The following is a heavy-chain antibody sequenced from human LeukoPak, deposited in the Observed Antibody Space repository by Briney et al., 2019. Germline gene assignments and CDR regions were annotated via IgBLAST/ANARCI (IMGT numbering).Heavy chain of an antibody. V-gene: IGHV4-4*02. CDR1: GGSISSSNW. CDR3: ARDRGSSGWYMEYYFDY. Sequence: SGTLSLTCAVSGGSISSSNWWSWVRQPPGKGLEWIGEIYHSGSTNYNPSLKSRVTISVDKSKNQFSLKLSSVTAADTAVYYCARDRGSSGWYMEYYFDYWGQGTLVTVSS. J-gene: IGHJ4*02. D-gene: IGHD6-19*01. CDR2: IYHSGST.